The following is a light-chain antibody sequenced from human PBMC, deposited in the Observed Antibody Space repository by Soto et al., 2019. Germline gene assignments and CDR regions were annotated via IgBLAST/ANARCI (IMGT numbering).Light chain of an antibody. Sequence: ATQVTQSPSSLSASVGDRVTITCRASQGIENDLGWYQQKPGKAPKLLIYGASTLQSGVPSRFTGSGSGTDFTLTISSLQPEDFATYYCLQDYIYPYTFGQGTKLEMK. J-gene: IGKJ2*01. CDR3: LQDYIYPYT. V-gene: IGKV1-6*01. CDR1: QGIEND. CDR2: GAS.